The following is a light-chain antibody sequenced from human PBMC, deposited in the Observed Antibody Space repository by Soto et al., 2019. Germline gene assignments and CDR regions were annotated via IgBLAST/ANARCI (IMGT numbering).Light chain of an antibody. CDR2: AAS. Sequence: DIQLTQSPSFLSASVGDRVTITCRASQGISSYLAWYQQKPRKAPKLLIYAASTLQSGVPSRFSGSGSGTEFTLTISSLQPDDFATYYCQQPNSYPFTCGGGTKVEIK. CDR1: QGISSY. CDR3: QQPNSYPFT. V-gene: IGKV1-9*01. J-gene: IGKJ4*01.